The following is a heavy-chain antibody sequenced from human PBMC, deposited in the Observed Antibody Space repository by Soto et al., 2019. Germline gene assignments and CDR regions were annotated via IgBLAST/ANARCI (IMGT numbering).Heavy chain of an antibody. Sequence: QVQLQQWGAGPLRPLETLSLTCGVSGGSFSGYYWAWIRQSPGKGLEWIGEINDRGSINYNPSLKNSVNITGDTAKNHYALNLRSVTAADTAVYYCARESHDILTGPPWVWYFDLWGRGTLVTVSS. D-gene: IGHD3-9*01. CDR3: ARESHDILTGPPWVWYFDL. V-gene: IGHV4-34*01. J-gene: IGHJ2*01. CDR2: INDRGSI. CDR1: GGSFSGYY.